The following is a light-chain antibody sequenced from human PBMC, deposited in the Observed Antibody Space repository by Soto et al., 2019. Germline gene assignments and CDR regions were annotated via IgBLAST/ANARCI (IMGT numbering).Light chain of an antibody. CDR3: SSYTNVV. J-gene: IGLJ2*01. Sequence: QSALTQPDSVAGSPGQSITISCTGTSSDVGGYNYVSWYQQHPGKAPKLMIYDVSNRPSGVSNRFSGSKSGNTASLTISGLQAEDEAEYYCSSYTNVVFGGGTKLTVL. V-gene: IGLV2-14*01. CDR2: DVS. CDR1: SSDVGGYNY.